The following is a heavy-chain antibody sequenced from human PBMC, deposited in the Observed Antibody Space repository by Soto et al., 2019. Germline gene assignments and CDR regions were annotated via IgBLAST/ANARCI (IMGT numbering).Heavy chain of an antibody. CDR3: AKDCNYGSGSYHYFDY. V-gene: IGHV3-23*01. Sequence: EVQLLESGGGLVQPGGSLRLSCAASGFTFSSYAMSWVRQAPGKGLEWVSAISGSGGSTYYADSVKGRFTISRDNSKNTLYPQMNSLRAEDTAVYYCAKDCNYGSGSYHYFDYWGQGTLVTVSS. CDR2: ISGSGGST. CDR1: GFTFSSYA. J-gene: IGHJ4*02. D-gene: IGHD3-10*01.